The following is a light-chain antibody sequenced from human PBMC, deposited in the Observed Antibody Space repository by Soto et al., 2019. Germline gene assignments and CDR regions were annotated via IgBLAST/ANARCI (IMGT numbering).Light chain of an antibody. V-gene: IGLV2-14*01. CDR3: SSYTGSSTYVV. CDR2: EVS. CDR1: SSDVGGYNY. Sequence: QSALTQPASVSGSPGQSITISCTGTSSDVGGYNYLSWYQQNPGKAPKVMIYEVSNRPSGVSNRFSGSKSGNTASLTISGLQAEDEADYYCSSYTGSSTYVVFGGGTKLTVL. J-gene: IGLJ2*01.